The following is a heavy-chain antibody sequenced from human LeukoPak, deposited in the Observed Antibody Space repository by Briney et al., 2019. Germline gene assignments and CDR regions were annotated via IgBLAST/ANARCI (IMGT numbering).Heavy chain of an antibody. CDR2: ISSSSSYI. V-gene: IGHV3-21*01. CDR1: GFTFSSYS. Sequence: NPGGSLRLSCAASGFTFSSYSMNWVRQAPGKGLEWVSSISSSSSYIYYADSVKGRFTISRDNAKNSLYLQMNSLRAEDTAVYYCARHGGRASSGHNWFGPWGQGTLVTVSS. D-gene: IGHD3-10*01. CDR3: ARHGGRASSGHNWFGP. J-gene: IGHJ5*02.